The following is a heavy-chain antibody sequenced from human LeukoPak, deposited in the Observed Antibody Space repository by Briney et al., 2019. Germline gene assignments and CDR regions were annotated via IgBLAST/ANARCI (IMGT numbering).Heavy chain of an antibody. V-gene: IGHV3-23*01. CDR1: GFTFSSSA. J-gene: IGHJ4*02. Sequence: PGGSLRLSCAASGFTFSSSAMSWVRQAPGKGPEWVSAISCSGGSTYYADSVKDRLTISRDNSKKKLYLQMNSLRAEDTAVYDSAKDLELFDYWGQGTLVTVSS. CDR2: ISCSGGST. CDR3: AKDLELFDY. D-gene: IGHD1-7*01.